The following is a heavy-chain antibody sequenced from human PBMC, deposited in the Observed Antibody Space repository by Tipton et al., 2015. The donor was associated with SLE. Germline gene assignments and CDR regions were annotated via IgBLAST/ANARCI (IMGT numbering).Heavy chain of an antibody. CDR1: GGSISNYY. CDR3: ARTSGSYMDY. D-gene: IGHD3-10*01. CDR2: IYHSGGT. Sequence: TLSLTCTVSGGSISNYYWSWIRQPPGKGLEWIGYIYHSGGTNHSPSLRSRLTTSVDTSKNQFSLRLSSVTAADTAVYYCARTSGSYMDYWGQGTLVTVSS. V-gene: IGHV4-59*01. J-gene: IGHJ4*02.